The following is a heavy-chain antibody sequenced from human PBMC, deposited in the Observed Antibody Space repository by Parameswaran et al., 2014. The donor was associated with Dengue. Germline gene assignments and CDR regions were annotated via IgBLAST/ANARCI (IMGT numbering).Heavy chain of an antibody. J-gene: IGHJ6*03. Sequence: VRQMPGKGLEWVAVISYDGSNKYYADSVKGRFTISRDNSKNTLYLQMNSLRAEDTAVYYCARGSKVQGVIYYYYYMDVWGQGTTVTVSS. D-gene: IGHD3-10*01. CDR3: ARGSKVQGVIYYYYYMDV. V-gene: IGHV3-30-3*01. CDR2: ISYDGSNK.